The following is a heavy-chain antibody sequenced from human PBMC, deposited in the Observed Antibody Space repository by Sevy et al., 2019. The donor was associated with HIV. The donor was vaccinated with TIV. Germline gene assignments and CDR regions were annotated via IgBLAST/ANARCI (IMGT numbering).Heavy chain of an antibody. CDR1: GYSFTTFW. D-gene: IGHD1-26*01. V-gene: IGHV5-51*01. Sequence: GESLKISCKGSGYSFTTFWIGWVRQMPGKGQEWMGIIYPGDSDTRYSPSFQGQVTISADKSISTAYLQWSSLKASDTAIYYCASRYSGSYSSWGQGTLVTVSS. CDR2: IYPGDSDT. J-gene: IGHJ4*02. CDR3: ASRYSGSYSS.